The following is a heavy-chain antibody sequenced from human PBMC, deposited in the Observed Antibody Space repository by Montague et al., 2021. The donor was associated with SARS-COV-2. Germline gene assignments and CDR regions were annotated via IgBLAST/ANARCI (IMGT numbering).Heavy chain of an antibody. J-gene: IGHJ4*02. CDR2: SYQNGAT. V-gene: IGHV4-38-2*02. CDR1: GFSISSGYY. Sequence: SETLSLTCSVSGFSISSGYYWGWIRQTPGKGLEWIGSSYQNGATYYSPSLQRPVTILLDTSKNQFSLSLTSVTAADTAVYYCARSGVGIFDFSYFDSWGQGSLVIVSS. CDR3: ARSGVGIFDFSYFDS. D-gene: IGHD3-3*01.